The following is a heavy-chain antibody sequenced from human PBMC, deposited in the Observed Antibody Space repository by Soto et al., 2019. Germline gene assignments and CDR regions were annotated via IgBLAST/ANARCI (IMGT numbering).Heavy chain of an antibody. CDR3: ARDLWYSGSSYGMDV. CDR1: GGTFSSYT. D-gene: IGHD1-26*01. V-gene: IGHV1-69*08. CDR2: IIPIVGST. J-gene: IGHJ6*02. Sequence: SVKVSCKASGGTFSSYTISWVRQAPGQGLEWMGIIIPIVGSTNYAQKFQGRVTMTRDTSTSTVYMELSSLRSEDTAVYYCARDLWYSGSSYGMDVWGQGTTVTVSS.